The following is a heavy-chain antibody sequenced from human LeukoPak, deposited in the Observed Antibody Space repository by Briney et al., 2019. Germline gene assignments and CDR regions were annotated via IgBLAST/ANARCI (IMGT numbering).Heavy chain of an antibody. Sequence: SETLSLTCTVSGGSISSSSYYWGWIRQPPGKGLEWIGSIYYSGNTYYNPSLKSRVTISVDTSKNQFSLKLRSVTAADTAVYHCATLLYYYDSSGYYWSQKNYYYYYYMDVWGKGTTVTISS. CDR1: GGSISSSSYY. D-gene: IGHD3-22*01. CDR2: IYYSGNT. J-gene: IGHJ6*03. V-gene: IGHV4-39*01. CDR3: ATLLYYYDSSGYYWSQKNYYYYYYMDV.